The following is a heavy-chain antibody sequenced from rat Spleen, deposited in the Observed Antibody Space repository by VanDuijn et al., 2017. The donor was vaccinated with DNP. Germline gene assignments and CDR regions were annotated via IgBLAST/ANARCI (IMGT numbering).Heavy chain of an antibody. V-gene: IGHV5-17*01. CDR2: IIYDGSST. CDR1: GFIFSDYA. D-gene: IGHD1-2*01. Sequence: EVQLVESGGGLEQPGNSLKLSCAASGFIFSDYAMAWVRQSPKTGLEWVATIIYDGSSTFYRDSVKGRFTISRDYTKSTLYLRMDSLRSEDTATYYCARHDHTFYMDWFSHWGQGTPVTVSS. J-gene: IGHJ3*01. CDR3: ARHDHTFYMDWFSH.